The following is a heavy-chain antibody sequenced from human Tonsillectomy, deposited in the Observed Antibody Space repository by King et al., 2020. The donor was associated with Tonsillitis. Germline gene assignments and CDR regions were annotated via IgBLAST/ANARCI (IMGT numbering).Heavy chain of an antibody. CDR1: GFTFSRYW. CDR3: ARDDSTGYHVFDF. V-gene: IGHV3-7*01. J-gene: IGHJ4*02. CDR2: MNQDGSEK. D-gene: IGHD3-22*01. Sequence: VQLVESGGGLVQPGGSLRLSCAGSGFTFSRYWMSWVRQAPGKGLEWVANMNQDGSEKYYVDSVKGRFTISRDNAKNSLYLQMDSLRAEDTAVYYCARDDSTGYHVFDFWGQGPLVTVSS.